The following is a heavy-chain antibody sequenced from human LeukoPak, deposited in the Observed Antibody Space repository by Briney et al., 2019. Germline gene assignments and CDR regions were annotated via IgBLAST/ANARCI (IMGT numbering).Heavy chain of an antibody. V-gene: IGHV1-58*02. CDR3: AKGMSGSNPYNWFDP. D-gene: IGHD1-26*01. CDR1: GFTFTSSA. Sequence: SVKVSCKASGFTFTSSAMQWVRQARGQRLEWIGWIVVGSGNTNYAQKFQERVTITRDMSTSTAYMELNSLRAEDTAVYYCAKGMSGSNPYNWFDPWGQGTLVTVSS. J-gene: IGHJ5*02. CDR2: IVVGSGNT.